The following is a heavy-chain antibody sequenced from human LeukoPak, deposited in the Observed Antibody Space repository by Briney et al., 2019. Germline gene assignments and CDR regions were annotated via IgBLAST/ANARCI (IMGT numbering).Heavy chain of an antibody. V-gene: IGHV3-23*01. CDR2: ISARGIST. Sequence: PTGGSLRLSCAASGFTFSSSAMSWVPKARGKGLEWVSSISARGISTYYADSVKGRFTISRDNSKNTLYLQMNSLRGDDIGVYYCAKSFDFSNGHSPILTPFDSWGQGTLVSVSS. J-gene: IGHJ4*02. D-gene: IGHD3-3*01. CDR1: GFTFSSSA. CDR3: AKSFDFSNGHSPILTPFDS.